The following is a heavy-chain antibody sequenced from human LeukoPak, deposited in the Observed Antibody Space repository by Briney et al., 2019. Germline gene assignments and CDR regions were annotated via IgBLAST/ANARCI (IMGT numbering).Heavy chain of an antibody. D-gene: IGHD3-16*02. Sequence: GSSVKVSCKASGGTFSSYAISWVRQAPGQGLEWMGGIIPIFGTANYAQKFQGRVTITADKSTSTAYMELSSLRSEDTAVHYCGGGHYDYVWGSYRMIDYWGQGTLVTVSS. CDR1: GGTFSSYA. CDR3: GGGHYDYVWGSYRMIDY. J-gene: IGHJ4*02. V-gene: IGHV1-69*06. CDR2: IIPIFGTA.